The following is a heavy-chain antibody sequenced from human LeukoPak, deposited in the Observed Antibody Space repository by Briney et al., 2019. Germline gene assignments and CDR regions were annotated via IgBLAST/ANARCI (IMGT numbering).Heavy chain of an antibody. J-gene: IGHJ5*02. CDR2: ISGSGGST. V-gene: IGHV3-23*01. CDR3: AKEAPYCGGDCYSAVPGWFDP. D-gene: IGHD2-21*02. Sequence: GGSLRLSCAASGFTFSSYAMSWVRQAPGKGLEWVSAISGSGGSTYYADSVKGRFTISRDNSKNTLYLQMNSLRAEDTAVYYCAKEAPYCGGDCYSAVPGWFDPWGQGTLVTVSS. CDR1: GFTFSSYA.